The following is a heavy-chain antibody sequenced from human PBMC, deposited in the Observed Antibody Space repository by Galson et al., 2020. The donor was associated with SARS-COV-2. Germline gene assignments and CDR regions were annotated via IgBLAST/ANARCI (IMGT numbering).Heavy chain of an antibody. D-gene: IGHD3-3*01. Sequence: ASVKVSCKASGYTFTSNGISWVRQAPGQGLEWMGWISGHNGNSYYAQNLQGRVTMTTDTSTSTAYMEVRSLRSDDTAIYYCARGAAVDDFADYWGQGTLVTVSS. J-gene: IGHJ4*02. CDR3: ARGAAVDDFADY. CDR2: ISGHNGNS. V-gene: IGHV1-18*04. CDR1: GYTFTSNG.